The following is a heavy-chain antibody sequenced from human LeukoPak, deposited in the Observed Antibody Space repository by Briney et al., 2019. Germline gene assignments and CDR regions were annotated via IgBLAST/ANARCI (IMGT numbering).Heavy chain of an antibody. V-gene: IGHV3-48*01. CDR3: GKWFDH. CDR2: ISRSSNSK. Sequence: GGSLRRSCVASGFTISSHDWNWLRQAPGKGLEGVSYISRSSNSKYYADSVKGRFTSSRDNAKNSLYLHLYGRGAEDTAVYYVGKWFDHWGQGTLVTVSS. CDR1: GFTISSHD. J-gene: IGHJ5*02.